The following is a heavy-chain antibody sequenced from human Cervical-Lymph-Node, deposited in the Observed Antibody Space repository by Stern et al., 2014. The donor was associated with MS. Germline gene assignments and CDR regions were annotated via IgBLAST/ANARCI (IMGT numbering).Heavy chain of an antibody. D-gene: IGHD4-23*01. CDR3: ARDANHDYGGNGVDY. Sequence: VQLVESGGGVVQPGRSLRLSCAASGFTFSSYGMHWVRQAPGKGLEWVAGIWYDGSNKYYADSVKGRFTISRDNSKNTLYMQMNSLRAEDTAVYYCARDANHDYGGNGVDYWGQGTLVTVSS. CDR1: GFTFSSYG. CDR2: IWYDGSNK. J-gene: IGHJ4*02. V-gene: IGHV3-33*01.